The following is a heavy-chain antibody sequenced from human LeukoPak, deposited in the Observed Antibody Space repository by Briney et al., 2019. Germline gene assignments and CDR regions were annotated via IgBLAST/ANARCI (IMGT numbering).Heavy chain of an antibody. J-gene: IGHJ5*02. V-gene: IGHV1-2*02. CDR1: GYTFSGYF. Sequence: ASVKVSCKASGYTFSGYFMHWVRQAPGQGLEWMGWIYPNSGGTKYAQKFQGRVTMTRDTSISTIYMELSSLRSDDTAVYYCARPYYDFWSGYYFPHWFDPWGQGTLVTVSS. CDR3: ARPYYDFWSGYYFPHWFDP. CDR2: IYPNSGGT. D-gene: IGHD3-3*01.